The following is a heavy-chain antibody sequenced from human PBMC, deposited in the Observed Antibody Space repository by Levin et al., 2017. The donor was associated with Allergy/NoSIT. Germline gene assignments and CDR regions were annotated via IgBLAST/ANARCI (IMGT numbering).Heavy chain of an antibody. CDR2: ISGSGGST. V-gene: IGHV3-23*01. J-gene: IGHJ2*01. Sequence: GGSLRLSCAASGFTFSSYAMSWVRQAPGKGLEWVSAISGSGGSTYYADSVKGRFTISRDNSKNTLYLQMNSLRAEDTAVYYCAKNGKGYSSSHITVYWYFDLWGRGTLVTVSS. CDR1: GFTFSSYA. D-gene: IGHD6-13*01. CDR3: AKNGKGYSSSHITVYWYFDL.